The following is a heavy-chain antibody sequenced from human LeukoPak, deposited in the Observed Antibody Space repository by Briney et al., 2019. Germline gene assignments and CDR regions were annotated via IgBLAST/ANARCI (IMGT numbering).Heavy chain of an antibody. V-gene: IGHV3-9*01. CDR1: GFTFDGYA. CDR3: VKDRFRTYSHFDY. D-gene: IGHD2-15*01. J-gene: IGHJ4*02. Sequence: GRSLRLSCAASGFTFDGYAMHWVRQAPGKGLEWVSGISWNSGSIAYADSVKGRFTISRDNAKNSLYLQMNSLRAEDTALYYCVKDRFRTYSHFDYWGQGTLVTVSS. CDR2: ISWNSGSI.